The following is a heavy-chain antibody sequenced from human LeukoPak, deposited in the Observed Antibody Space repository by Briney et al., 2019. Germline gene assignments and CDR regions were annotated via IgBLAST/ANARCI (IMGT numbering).Heavy chain of an antibody. CDR1: GYTFINYD. J-gene: IGHJ6*02. CDR2: ISAYNGNT. Sequence: GASVKVSCTSSGYTFINYDICWVRQAPGQGLEWMGWISAYNGNTNYAQKFQGRVTMTTDTSTSTAYMELRSLRSDDTAVYFCAREVTHHVYYGMDVWGQGATVTVSS. D-gene: IGHD4-11*01. CDR3: AREVTHHVYYGMDV. V-gene: IGHV1-18*01.